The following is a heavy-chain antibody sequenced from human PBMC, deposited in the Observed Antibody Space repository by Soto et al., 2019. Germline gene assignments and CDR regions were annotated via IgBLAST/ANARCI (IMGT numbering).Heavy chain of an antibody. Sequence: PSETLSLTCTVSGGSISSYYWSWIRQPPGKGLEYIGYIYYSGSTNYNPPLKSRVTISVDTSKKQFSLKLRTVTAADTAVYYCARFLYSGRYTNWFDPWGQGTLVTVS. J-gene: IGHJ5*02. CDR2: IYYSGST. D-gene: IGHD1-26*01. V-gene: IGHV4-59*01. CDR3: ARFLYSGRYTNWFDP. CDR1: GGSISSYY.